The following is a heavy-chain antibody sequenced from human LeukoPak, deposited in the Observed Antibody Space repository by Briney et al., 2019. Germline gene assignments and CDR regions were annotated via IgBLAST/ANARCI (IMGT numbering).Heavy chain of an antibody. J-gene: IGHJ3*01. CDR2: ISYDGSNK. V-gene: IGHV3-30*04. Sequence: PGGSLRLSCAASGFSFSSYAIHWVRQAPGKGLEWVAVISYDGSNKYYADSVKGRFTISRDNSKNTLYLQMNSLRAEDTAVYYCARGLRLGYCSSTGCYAGGDIDFWGLGTMVTVSS. CDR1: GFSFSSYA. D-gene: IGHD2-2*01. CDR3: ARGLRLGYCSSTGCYAGGDIDF.